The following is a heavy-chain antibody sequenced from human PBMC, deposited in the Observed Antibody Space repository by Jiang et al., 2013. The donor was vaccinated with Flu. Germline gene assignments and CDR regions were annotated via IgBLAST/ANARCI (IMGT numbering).Heavy chain of an antibody. Sequence: GPGLVKPAETLSLTCTVSGASIGSYYWSWIRQPPGKGLEWIGHVYYSGSTKYNPSLKSRVTISVDTSKNQFSLKLSSVTAADTAVYYCARDYVFLDYWEGGLDVWGQGATVTVSS. CDR3: ARDYVFLDYWEGGLDV. CDR2: VYYSGST. J-gene: IGHJ6*02. CDR1: GASIGSYY. D-gene: IGHD3/OR15-3a*01. V-gene: IGHV4-59*01.